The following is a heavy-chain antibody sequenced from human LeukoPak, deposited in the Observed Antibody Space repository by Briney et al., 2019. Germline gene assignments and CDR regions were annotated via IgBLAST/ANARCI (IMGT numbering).Heavy chain of an antibody. V-gene: IGHV3-23*01. Sequence: GGSLRLSCAASGFTFSNYAMTWVRQAPGKGLEWVSTISGTGGFTTSTYYADSVKGRFTISKDNSKNTLYLQMNSLRAEDTAVYYCAKSVGYGGNSVLVYWGQGTLVTVSS. J-gene: IGHJ4*02. D-gene: IGHD4-23*01. CDR1: GFTFSNYA. CDR3: AKSVGYGGNSVLVY. CDR2: ISGTGGFTTST.